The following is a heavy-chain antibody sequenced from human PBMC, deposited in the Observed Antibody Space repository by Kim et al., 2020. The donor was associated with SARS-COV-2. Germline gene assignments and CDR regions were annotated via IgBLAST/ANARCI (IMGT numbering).Heavy chain of an antibody. J-gene: IGHJ4*02. V-gene: IGHV4-39*01. Sequence: SETLSLTCTVSGGSISSSSYYWGWIRQPPGKGLEWIGSIYYSGSTYYNPSLKSRVTISVDTSKNQFSLKLSSVTAADTAVYYCARLGGSYYERFDYWGQGTLVTVSS. CDR1: GGSISSSSYY. CDR2: IYYSGST. CDR3: ARLGGSYYERFDY. D-gene: IGHD1-26*01.